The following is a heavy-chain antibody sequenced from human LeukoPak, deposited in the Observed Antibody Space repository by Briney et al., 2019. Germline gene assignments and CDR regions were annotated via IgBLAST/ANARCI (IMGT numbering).Heavy chain of an antibody. D-gene: IGHD3-10*01. V-gene: IGHV3-23*01. Sequence: GGSLRLSCAASGFTFSSYAMSWVRQAPGKGLEWVSAISGSGGSTYYADSVKGRFTISRDNSKNTLYLQMNSLRAEDTAVYYCAKGGVGYGSGSYYNGTFDYWGQGTLVTVSS. J-gene: IGHJ4*02. CDR1: GFTFSSYA. CDR2: ISGSGGST. CDR3: AKGGVGYGSGSYYNGTFDY.